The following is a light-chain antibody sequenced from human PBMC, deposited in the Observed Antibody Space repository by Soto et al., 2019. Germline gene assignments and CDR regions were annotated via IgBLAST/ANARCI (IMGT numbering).Light chain of an antibody. J-gene: IGKJ1*01. V-gene: IGKV1-8*01. Sequence: IRLTHSPSSLSASTGDRVSITCRATQDIGTYLAWYQQIPGKAPKLLIYDASTLQTGVPSRFSGSGSGTDFTLTISYLQSEDFGTYYCQQFYNYPRTFGQGTKVDIK. CDR1: QDIGTY. CDR2: DAS. CDR3: QQFYNYPRT.